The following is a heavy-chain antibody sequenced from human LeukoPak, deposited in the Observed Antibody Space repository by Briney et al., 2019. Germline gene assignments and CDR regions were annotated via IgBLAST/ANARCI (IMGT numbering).Heavy chain of an antibody. CDR2: IYHSGST. J-gene: IGHJ4*02. CDR1: GFTFSGYGM. Sequence: GSLRHACAASGFTFSGYGMSWVRQPPGKGLEWIGEIYHSGSTNYNPSLKSRVTISVDKSKNQFSLKLSSVTAADTAVYYCARVFYDYVWGSQLYYFDYWGQGTLVTVSS. D-gene: IGHD3-16*01. V-gene: IGHV4-4*02. CDR3: ARVFYDYVWGSQLYYFDY.